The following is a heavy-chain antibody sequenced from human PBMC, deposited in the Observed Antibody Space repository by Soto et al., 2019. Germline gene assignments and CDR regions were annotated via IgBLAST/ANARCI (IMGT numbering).Heavy chain of an antibody. Sequence: GGSLRLSCAASGFTFSKYSMNWVRQAPGKGLEWVSSISSSSSYIYYADSVKGRFTISRDNSKNTLYLQMNSLRAEDTAVYYCAKRATGTYFDYWGQGTLVTVSS. CDR2: ISSSSSYI. D-gene: IGHD1-1*01. J-gene: IGHJ4*02. V-gene: IGHV3-21*04. CDR1: GFTFSKYS. CDR3: AKRATGTYFDY.